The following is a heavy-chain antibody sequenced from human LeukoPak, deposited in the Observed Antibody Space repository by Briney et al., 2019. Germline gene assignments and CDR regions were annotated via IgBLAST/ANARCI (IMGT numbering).Heavy chain of an antibody. V-gene: IGHV3-53*01. CDR2: IYSGGST. CDR3: ARFITMVRNYDAFDI. D-gene: IGHD3-10*01. J-gene: IGHJ3*02. Sequence: GGSLRLSCAASGFTVSSNYMSWVRQAPGKGLEWVSVIYSGGSTYYADSVKGRFTISRDNSKNTLYLQMNSLRAEDTAVYYCARFITMVRNYDAFDIWGQGTMVTVSS. CDR1: GFTVSSNY.